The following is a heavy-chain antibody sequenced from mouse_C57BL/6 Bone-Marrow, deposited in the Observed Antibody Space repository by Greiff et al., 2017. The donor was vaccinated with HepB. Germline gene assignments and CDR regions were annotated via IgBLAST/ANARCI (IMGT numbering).Heavy chain of an antibody. V-gene: IGHV6-3*01. J-gene: IGHJ4*01. Sequence: EVMLVESGGGLVQPGGSMKLSCVASGFTFSNYWMNWVRQSPEKGLEWVAQIRLKSDNYATHYAESVKGRFTISSDDSKSSVYLQMNNLRAEDTGIYYCTAFGSSYPYAMDYWGQGTSVTVSS. CDR3: TAFGSSYPYAMDY. D-gene: IGHD1-1*01. CDR1: GFTFSNYW. CDR2: IRLKSDNYAT.